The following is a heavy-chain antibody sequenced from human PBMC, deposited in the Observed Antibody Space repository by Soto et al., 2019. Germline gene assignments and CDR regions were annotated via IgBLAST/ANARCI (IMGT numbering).Heavy chain of an antibody. Sequence: SETLSLTCTVSGGSISRRSYYWGWIRQPPGKGLEWIGSIYYSGSTYYNPSLKSRVTISVDTSKNQFSLELSSVTAADTAVYYCARPSFSSSWYYYYYGMDVWGKGTTVTVSS. J-gene: IGHJ6*04. D-gene: IGHD6-13*01. CDR3: ARPSFSSSWYYYYYGMDV. V-gene: IGHV4-39*01. CDR2: IYYSGST. CDR1: GGSISRRSYY.